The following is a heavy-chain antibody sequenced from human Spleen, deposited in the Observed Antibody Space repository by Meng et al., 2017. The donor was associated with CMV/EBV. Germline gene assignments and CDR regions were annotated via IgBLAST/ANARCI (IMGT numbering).Heavy chain of an antibody. Sequence: LRISCAASVVTWRSYAMSWVRQAPGKGLGWVAAMSGSGGSKYYADSVKGRFTISRDNSKNTLYLQMNSLRAEDTAVYYCAKLGHGGYWGQGTLVTVSS. CDR3: AKLGHGGY. CDR1: VVTWRSYA. CDR2: MSGSGGSK. J-gene: IGHJ4*02. V-gene: IGHV3-23*01.